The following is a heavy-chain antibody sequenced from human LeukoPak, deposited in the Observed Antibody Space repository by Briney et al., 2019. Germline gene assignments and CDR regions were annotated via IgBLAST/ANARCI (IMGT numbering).Heavy chain of an antibody. J-gene: IGHJ4*02. D-gene: IGHD3-3*01. V-gene: IGHV3-23*01. CDR1: GFTFSSYA. CDR2: ISGSGGST. Sequence: PGGSLRLSCAASGFTFSSYAMSWVRQAPGKGLEWVSAISGSGGSTYYADSVKGRFTISRDNSKNTLYLQMNSLRAEDTAVYYCAKAESREAYYDFWSGYYSYYFDYWGQGTLVTVSS. CDR3: AKAESREAYYDFWSGYYSYYFDY.